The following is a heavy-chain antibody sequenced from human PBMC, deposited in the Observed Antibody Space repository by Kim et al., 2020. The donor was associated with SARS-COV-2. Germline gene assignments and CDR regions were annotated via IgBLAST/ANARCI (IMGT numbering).Heavy chain of an antibody. J-gene: IGHJ4*02. Sequence: ASVKVSCKVSGYTLTELSMHWVRQAPGKGLEWMGGFDPEDGETIYAQKFQGRVTMTEDTSTDTVYMELSSLRSEDTDVYYCATLDSSVYYKEYYFDYWGQGPLVTGSS. CDR3: ATLDSSVYYKEYYFDY. CDR1: GYTLTELS. D-gene: IGHD3-22*01. CDR2: FDPEDGET. V-gene: IGHV1-24*01.